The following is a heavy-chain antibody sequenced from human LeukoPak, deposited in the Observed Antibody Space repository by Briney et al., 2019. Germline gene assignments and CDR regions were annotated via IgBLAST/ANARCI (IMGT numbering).Heavy chain of an antibody. Sequence: PSETLSLTCIVSGGSISSHSYYWGWIRQPPGKGLEWIGTMYYSGSTYYNPSLKSRVTISVDTSKNQFSLKLSSVTAADTAVYYCSRAYVFGSGSYYFPLDYWGQGTLVTVSS. V-gene: IGHV4-39*07. J-gene: IGHJ4*02. CDR2: MYYSGST. CDR3: SRAYVFGSGSYYFPLDY. CDR1: GGSISSHSYY. D-gene: IGHD3-10*01.